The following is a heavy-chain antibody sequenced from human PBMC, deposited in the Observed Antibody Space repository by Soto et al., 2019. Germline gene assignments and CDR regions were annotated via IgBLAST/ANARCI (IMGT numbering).Heavy chain of an antibody. CDR2: INPNSGGT. CDR3: ARASMDNDYIWGSYRHKYYFDY. J-gene: IGHJ4*02. D-gene: IGHD3-16*02. CDR1: GYTFTGYY. V-gene: IGHV1-2*04. Sequence: GASVKVSCKASGYTFTGYYMHWVRQAPGQGLEWMRWINPNSGGTNYAQKFQGWVTMTRDTSISTAYMELSRLRSDDTAVYYCARASMDNDYIWGSYRHKYYFDYWGQGTLVTVSS.